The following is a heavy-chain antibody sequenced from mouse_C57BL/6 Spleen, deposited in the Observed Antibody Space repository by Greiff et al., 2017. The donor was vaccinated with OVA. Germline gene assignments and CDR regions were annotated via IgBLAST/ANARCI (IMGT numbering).Heavy chain of an antibody. CDR1: GYPFTSSG. Sequence: QVQLQQSGAELARPGASVKLSCKLSGYPFTSSGLSWVKQRTGQGLEWIGEIYPRSGNTYYNEKFKGKATLTADKSSSTAYMELRSLTSEDSAVYFYARRDYGDGGDFDNWGQGTTLTVSS. V-gene: IGHV1-81*01. CDR2: IYPRSGNT. CDR3: ARRDYGDGGDFDN. J-gene: IGHJ2*01. D-gene: IGHD2-13*01.